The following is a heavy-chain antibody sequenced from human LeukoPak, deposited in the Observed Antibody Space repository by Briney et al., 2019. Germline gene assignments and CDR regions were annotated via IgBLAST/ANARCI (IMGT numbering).Heavy chain of an antibody. V-gene: IGHV3-33*01. CDR2: IWYDGSNK. D-gene: IGHD3-3*01. CDR1: GFTFSSYG. CDR3: ARDFWSGYYDY. J-gene: IGHJ4*02. Sequence: PGRSLRLSCAASGFTFSSYGMHWVRQAPGKGLEWVAVIWYDGSNKYYADSVKGRFTISRDNSKNTLYPQMNSLRAEDTAVYYCARDFWSGYYDYWGQGTLVTVSS.